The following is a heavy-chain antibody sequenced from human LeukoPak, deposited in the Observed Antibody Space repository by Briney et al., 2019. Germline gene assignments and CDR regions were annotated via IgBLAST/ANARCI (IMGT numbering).Heavy chain of an antibody. CDR2: IIPIFGTA. Sequence: SVKVSCKASGGTFSSCAISWVRQAPGQGLEWMGGIIPIFGTANYAQKFQGRVTITADESTSTAYMELSSLRPEDTAVYYCASGTRTYYDFWSGQDYFDYWGQGTLVTVSS. J-gene: IGHJ4*02. V-gene: IGHV1-69*13. CDR1: GGTFSSCA. CDR3: ASGTRTYYDFWSGQDYFDY. D-gene: IGHD3-3*01.